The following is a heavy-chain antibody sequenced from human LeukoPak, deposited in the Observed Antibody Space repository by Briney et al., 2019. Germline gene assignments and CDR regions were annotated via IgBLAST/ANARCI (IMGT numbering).Heavy chain of an antibody. CDR3: ARHGYCSGGSCPTDV. CDR2: SSASGGTT. D-gene: IGHD2-15*01. V-gene: IGHV3-23*01. Sequence: GGSLRLSCAASGFTFSSYAMSWVRQAPGKGLEWVSGSSASGGTTDYADPVKGRFTISRDNSKNTLYLQMNSLRAEDTAVYYCARHGYCSGGSCPTDVWGQGTTVTVSS. J-gene: IGHJ6*02. CDR1: GFTFSSYA.